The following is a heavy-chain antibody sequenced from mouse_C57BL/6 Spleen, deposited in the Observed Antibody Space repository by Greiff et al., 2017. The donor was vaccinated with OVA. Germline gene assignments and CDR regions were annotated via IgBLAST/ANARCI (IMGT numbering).Heavy chain of an antibody. CDR2: ISSGGDYI. CDR3: TREGTMVHYFDY. V-gene: IGHV5-9-1*02. J-gene: IGHJ2*01. Sequence: EVHLVESGEGLVKPGGSLKLSCAASGFTFSSYAMSWVRQTPEKRLEWVAYISSGGDYIYYADTVKGRFTISRDNARNTLYLQMSSLKSEDTAMYYCTREGTMVHYFDYWGQGTTLTVSS. D-gene: IGHD2-2*01. CDR1: GFTFSSYA.